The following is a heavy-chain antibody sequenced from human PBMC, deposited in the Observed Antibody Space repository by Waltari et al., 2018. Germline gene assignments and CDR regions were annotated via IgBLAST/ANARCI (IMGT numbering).Heavy chain of an antibody. CDR2: IYYSGST. CDR3: AKGIDYDFWSGYPEYYFDY. D-gene: IGHD3-3*01. CDR1: GGSISSYY. V-gene: IGHV4-59*01. Sequence: QVQLQESGPGLVKPSETLSLTCTVSGGSISSYYWSWLRQPPGKGLEWIGYIYYSGSTNYNPSLKSRVTISVDTSKNQFSLKLSSVTAADTAVYYCAKGIDYDFWSGYPEYYFDYWGQGTLVTVSS. J-gene: IGHJ4*02.